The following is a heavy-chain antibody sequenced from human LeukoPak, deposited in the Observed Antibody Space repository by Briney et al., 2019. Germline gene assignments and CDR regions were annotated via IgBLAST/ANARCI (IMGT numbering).Heavy chain of an antibody. D-gene: IGHD3-22*01. CDR1: GFAFSSFG. J-gene: IGHJ5*02. Sequence: GKSLRLSCAASGFAFSSFGMHWVRQAPGKGLEYVALTSYDGNNEYYADSVEGRFTISRDNSKNTVYLQVNSLRVEDTAVYYCAKGFYDSGPWGQGTLVTVSS. CDR2: TSYDGNNE. V-gene: IGHV3-30*18. CDR3: AKGFYDSGP.